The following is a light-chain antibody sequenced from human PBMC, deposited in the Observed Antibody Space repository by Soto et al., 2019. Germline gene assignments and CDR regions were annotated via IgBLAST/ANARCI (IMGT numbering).Light chain of an antibody. J-gene: IGKJ1*01. CDR1: QSISSW. V-gene: IGKV1-5*01. CDR2: DAS. Sequence: DIQMTQSPSTLSASVGDRVTITCRASQSISSWVAWYQQKPGKAPKLLIYDASSLESGVPSRFSGSGSGTDFTLTIISLQTDECAPYYCHQYNIYLLTFGLGTNVEVK. CDR3: HQYNIYLLT.